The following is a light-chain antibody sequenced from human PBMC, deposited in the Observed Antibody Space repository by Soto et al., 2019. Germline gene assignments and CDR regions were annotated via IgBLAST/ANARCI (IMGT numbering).Light chain of an antibody. CDR3: LQDHSYPWT. CDR2: GAS. V-gene: IGKV1-6*01. Sequence: AIQLTQSPSSLSASVGDRVSITCRASQGIRNDLGWYQHKPGKAPKLLIHGASSLQSVVPSRFSGSASGTEFYLTISSLQPEDLASYYCLQDHSYPWTFGQGTNVEI. J-gene: IGKJ1*01. CDR1: QGIRND.